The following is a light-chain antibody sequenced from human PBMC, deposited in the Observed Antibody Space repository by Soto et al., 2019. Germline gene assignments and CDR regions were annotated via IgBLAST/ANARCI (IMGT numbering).Light chain of an antibody. CDR3: QQHGTSPET. CDR1: QSGSSY. CDR2: GAS. J-gene: IGKJ1*01. V-gene: IGKV3-20*01. Sequence: EIVLTQSPGTLSLSPGERATLSCRASQSGSSYLAWYQQNPGQAPLLLVYGASSRATGIPDRFSGSGSGTDLTLSISTLEPEDFAMYYCQQHGTSPETFGQGTKVEI.